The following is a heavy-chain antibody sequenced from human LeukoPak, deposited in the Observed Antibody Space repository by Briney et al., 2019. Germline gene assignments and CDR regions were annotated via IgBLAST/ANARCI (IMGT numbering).Heavy chain of an antibody. Sequence: KAGGSLRLSCPAAAFTLSDYYMTWIRQAPGKELEWVSYISRSGNTIYYADSVKGRFTISRDNAKNSLYLQMNSLSAEDTAMYFCATTQGPVVRGVTPFDYWGQGTLVTVSS. J-gene: IGHJ4*02. CDR3: ATTQGPVVRGVTPFDY. V-gene: IGHV3-11*01. D-gene: IGHD3-10*01. CDR2: ISRSGNTI. CDR1: AFTLSDYY.